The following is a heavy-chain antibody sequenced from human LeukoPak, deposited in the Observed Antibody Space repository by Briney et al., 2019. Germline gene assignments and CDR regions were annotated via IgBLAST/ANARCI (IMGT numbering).Heavy chain of an antibody. CDR3: ARSPIARVAATTPYYIDV. CDR2: ISAYNGNT. V-gene: IGHV1-18*01. CDR1: GYTFANYG. Sequence: GASVKLSCKTSGYTFANYGISWERQAPGQGLELVGWISAYNGNTNYAQKLQGRVTLTTDTSTSTGYMELRSLTSDGTALYYCARSPIARVAATTPYYIDVWGKGTTVTISS. J-gene: IGHJ6*03. D-gene: IGHD6-19*01.